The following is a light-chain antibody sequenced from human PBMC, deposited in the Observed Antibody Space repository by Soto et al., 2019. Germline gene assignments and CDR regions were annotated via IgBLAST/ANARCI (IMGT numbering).Light chain of an antibody. Sequence: DIQMTQSPSTMSASVGDRVTITCRASQSIDSWLAWYQQKPGKAPKFLMYKASKLESGVPLRFSGSGSETEVTLTISSLQPDDFAIYYCQHYKSYPWTVGQGTKVELK. CDR3: QHYKSYPWT. CDR2: KAS. J-gene: IGKJ1*01. CDR1: QSIDSW. V-gene: IGKV1-5*03.